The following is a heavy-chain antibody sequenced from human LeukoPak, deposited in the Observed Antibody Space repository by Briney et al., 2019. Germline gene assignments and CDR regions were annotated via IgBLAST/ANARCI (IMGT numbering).Heavy chain of an antibody. J-gene: IGHJ1*01. CDR1: GDSISSSSYY. V-gene: IGHV4-39*07. CDR2: LYYSGST. D-gene: IGHD2-2*01. Sequence: SETLSLTCTVSGDSISSSSYYWDWIRQPPGKGLEWIGSLYYSGSTYYNPSLKSRVTMSVDTSKNHFSLRLSAVTAADTAVYYCAGAEWARISCSSTSCYLYFQHWGQGTLVTVSS. CDR3: AGAEWARISCSSTSCYLYFQH.